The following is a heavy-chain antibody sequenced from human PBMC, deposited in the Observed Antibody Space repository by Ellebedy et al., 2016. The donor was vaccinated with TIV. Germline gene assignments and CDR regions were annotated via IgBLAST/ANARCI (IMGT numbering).Heavy chain of an antibody. CDR3: ARGEVTLYYYGMDV. Sequence: MPSETLSLTCTVSGGSISSSPYHWGWIRQPPGKGLEWIGSISYSGGTYYSPSLKSRVTISVDTSKNHFSLKLSSVTAADTAVYYCARGEVTLYYYGMDVWGQGTTVTVSS. J-gene: IGHJ6*02. V-gene: IGHV4-39*02. CDR1: GGSISSSPYH. CDR2: ISYSGGT.